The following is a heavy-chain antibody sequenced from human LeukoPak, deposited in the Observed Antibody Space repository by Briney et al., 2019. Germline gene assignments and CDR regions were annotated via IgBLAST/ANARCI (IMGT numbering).Heavy chain of an antibody. CDR2: SYRGGST. CDR1: GGSISSSSYF. V-gene: IGHV4-39*01. Sequence: SGTLSLTCTVAGGSISSSSYFWGWIRQPPGKGLEWSGSSYRGGSTYYLASLKSRVTISVDTSKNQFSLKLSSVTAADTAVYYCARMGYSSSWSPLYNWFDPWGQGTLVTVSS. CDR3: ARMGYSSSWSPLYNWFDP. J-gene: IGHJ5*02. D-gene: IGHD6-13*01.